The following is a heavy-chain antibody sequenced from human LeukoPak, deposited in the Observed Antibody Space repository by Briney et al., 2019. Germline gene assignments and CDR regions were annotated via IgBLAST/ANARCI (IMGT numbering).Heavy chain of an antibody. CDR3: ARDLEQQLFDL. D-gene: IGHD6-13*01. V-gene: IGHV3-21*01. J-gene: IGHJ5*02. Sequence: GGSLRLSCAASGFTFSRYSMNWVRQAPGKGLEWVSSITISSTYLFYADSVKGRFTISRDNAKNPLYLQMNSLRAEDTVVYYCARDLEQQLFDLRGQGTLVTVSS. CDR2: ITISSTYL. CDR1: GFTFSRYS.